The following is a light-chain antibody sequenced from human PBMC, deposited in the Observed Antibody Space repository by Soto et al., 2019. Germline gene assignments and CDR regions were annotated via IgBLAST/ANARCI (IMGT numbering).Light chain of an antibody. J-gene: IGKJ5*01. CDR3: QQRSNWPIT. CDR1: QSVTSN. CDR2: YAS. V-gene: IGKV3-11*01. Sequence: EIVLTQSPATLSLSPGERATLSCRASQSVTSNLAWYQKKPGQAPSLLIYYASNRATGIPARFSGSGSGTDFTLTISSLEPEDFAIYYCQQRSNWPITFGQGTRLEIK.